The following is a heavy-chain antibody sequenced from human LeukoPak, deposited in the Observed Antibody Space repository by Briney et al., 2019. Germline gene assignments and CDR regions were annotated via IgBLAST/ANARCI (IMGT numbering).Heavy chain of an antibody. CDR2: TYYRSKWYN. CDR3: ARVANLQSKYSGSYWAFDI. Sequence: SQTLSLTCAISGDSVSSNSAAWNWIRQSPSRGLEWLGRTYYRSKWYNDYAVSVKSRITINPDTSKNQFSLQLNSVTPEDTAVYYCARVANLQSKYSGSYWAFDIWGQGTMVTVSS. D-gene: IGHD1-26*01. CDR1: GDSVSSNSAA. J-gene: IGHJ3*02. V-gene: IGHV6-1*01.